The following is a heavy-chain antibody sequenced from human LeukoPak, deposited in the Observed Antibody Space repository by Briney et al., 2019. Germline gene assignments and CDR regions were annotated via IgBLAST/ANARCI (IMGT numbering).Heavy chain of an antibody. CDR1: GGSISNYY. CDR2: IHYSGST. V-gene: IGHV4-59*01. Sequence: ASVTLSLTCTVSGGSISNYYWSWIRQPPGKGLEWIGYIHYSGSTNDNPSLKSRVTISVDTSKNQFSLKLSAVTAADTAVYYCGRYLKPSALSVFDIWGQGTMVTVSS. CDR3: GRYLKPSALSVFDI. D-gene: IGHD2-2*01. J-gene: IGHJ3*02.